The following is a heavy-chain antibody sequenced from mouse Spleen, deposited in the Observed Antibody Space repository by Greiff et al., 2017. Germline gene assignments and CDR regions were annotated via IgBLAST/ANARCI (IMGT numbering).Heavy chain of an antibody. CDR3: ARGRDGSLDY. CDR2: IYPSDSET. D-gene: IGHD2-3*01. V-gene: IGHV1-52*01. CDR1: GYTFTSYW. Sequence: QVQLQQPGAELVRPGSSVKLSCKASGYTFTSYWMHWVRQRPIQGLEWLGNIYPSDSETHYNQKFKDKATLTVDKSSSTAYMQLSSLTSEDSAVYDCARGRDGSLDYWGQGTTLTVSS. J-gene: IGHJ2*01.